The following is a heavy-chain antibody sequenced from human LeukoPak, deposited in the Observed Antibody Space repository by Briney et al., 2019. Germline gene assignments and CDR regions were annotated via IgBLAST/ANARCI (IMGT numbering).Heavy chain of an antibody. CDR1: GSSISSYY. Sequence: SETLSLTCTVSGSSISSYYWSWIRQPPGKGLEWIGYIYYSGSTNYNPSLKGRVTISVDKSKNQFSLKLSSVTAADTAVYYCARGRGYSNYNWFDPWGQGTLVTVSS. J-gene: IGHJ5*02. CDR2: IYYSGST. D-gene: IGHD4-11*01. CDR3: ARGRGYSNYNWFDP. V-gene: IGHV4-59*12.